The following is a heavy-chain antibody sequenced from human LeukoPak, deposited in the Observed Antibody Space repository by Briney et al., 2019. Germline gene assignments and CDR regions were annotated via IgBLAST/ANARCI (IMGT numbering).Heavy chain of an antibody. Sequence: SETLSLTCTISGGSISSYYWSWIRQPPGKGLEWIGYIYYSGSTNYNPSLKSRVTISVDTSKNQFSLKLSSVTAADMAVYYCARSRGWYRDWGQGTLVTVSS. D-gene: IGHD6-19*01. J-gene: IGHJ4*02. CDR3: ARSRGWYRD. CDR1: GGSISSYY. V-gene: IGHV4-59*01. CDR2: IYYSGST.